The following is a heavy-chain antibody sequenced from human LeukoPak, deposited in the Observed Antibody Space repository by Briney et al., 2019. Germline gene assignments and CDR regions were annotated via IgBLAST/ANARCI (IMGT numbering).Heavy chain of an antibody. CDR3: AREPGSGSYYRNGAFDI. D-gene: IGHD1-26*01. J-gene: IGHJ3*02. Sequence: GGSLRLSCAASGFTFDDYGMSWVRQAPGKGLEWVSGINWNGGSTGYADSVMGRFTISRDNAKNSLYLQMNSLRAEDTALYYCAREPGSGSYYRNGAFDIWGQGTMVTVSS. CDR2: INWNGGST. V-gene: IGHV3-20*04. CDR1: GFTFDDYG.